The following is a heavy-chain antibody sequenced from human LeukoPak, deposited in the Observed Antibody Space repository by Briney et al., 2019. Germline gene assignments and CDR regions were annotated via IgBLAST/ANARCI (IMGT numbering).Heavy chain of an antibody. CDR3: AKDRHHAVAGLFDY. CDR1: GFTFSSYA. D-gene: IGHD6-19*01. Sequence: PGGSLRLSCAASGFTFSSYAMHWVRQAPGKGLEWVAVVSYDGSNKYYADSVKGRFTISRDNSKNTLYLQMNSLRAEDTAVYYCAKDRHHAVAGLFDYWGQGTLVTVSS. J-gene: IGHJ4*02. V-gene: IGHV3-30-3*01. CDR2: VSYDGSNK.